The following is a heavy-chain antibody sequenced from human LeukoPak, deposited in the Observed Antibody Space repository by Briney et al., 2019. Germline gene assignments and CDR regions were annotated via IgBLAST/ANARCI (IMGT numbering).Heavy chain of an antibody. V-gene: IGHV4-34*01. D-gene: IGHD6-13*01. CDR3: ARNRKQLVRNYYYYYMDV. Sequence: SETLSLTCAVYGGSFSGYYWSWIRQPPGKGLEWIGEINHSGSTNYNPSLKSRVTISVDTSKNQFSLKLSSVTAADTAVYYCARNRKQLVRNYYYYYMDVWGKGTTVTVSS. J-gene: IGHJ6*03. CDR2: INHSGST. CDR1: GGSFSGYY.